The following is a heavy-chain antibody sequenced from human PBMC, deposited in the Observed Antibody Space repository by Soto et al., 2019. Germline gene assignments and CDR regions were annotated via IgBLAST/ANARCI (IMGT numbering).Heavy chain of an antibody. CDR2: INSDGSST. J-gene: IGHJ4*02. Sequence: PGGSLRLSCAASGFTFRSYWMQWVRQAPGKGLVWVSWINSDGSSTSYADSVKGRFTISRDNAKNTLYLQMNSLRAEDTAVYYCASGGSSLNFDSWGQGTLFTVSS. CDR3: ASGGSSLNFDS. CDR1: GFTFRSYW. V-gene: IGHV3-74*01. D-gene: IGHD6-6*01.